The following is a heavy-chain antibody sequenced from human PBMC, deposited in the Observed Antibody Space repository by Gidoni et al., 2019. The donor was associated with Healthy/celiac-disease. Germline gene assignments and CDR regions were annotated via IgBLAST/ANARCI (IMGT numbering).Heavy chain of an antibody. CDR3: ARGPSTVTTSLYYYYGMDV. CDR1: GYTFTSYY. J-gene: IGHJ6*02. CDR2: INPSGGST. D-gene: IGHD4-17*01. Sequence: QVQLVQSGAEVKKPGASVKVSCTASGYTFTSYYMHWVRQAPGQGLEWMGIINPSGGSTSYAQKFQGRVTMTRDTSTSTVYMELSSLRSEDTAVYYCARGPSTVTTSLYYYYGMDVWGQGTTVTVSS. V-gene: IGHV1-46*03.